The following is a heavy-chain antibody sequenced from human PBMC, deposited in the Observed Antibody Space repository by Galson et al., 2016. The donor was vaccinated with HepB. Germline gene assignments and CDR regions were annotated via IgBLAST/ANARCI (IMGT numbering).Heavy chain of an antibody. J-gene: IGHJ5*02. D-gene: IGHD2-21*01. Sequence: SETLSLTCSVSGGSVSSYYWSWIRQSPGKGLEWIGYIYHRGTTDYNVSLKSRLTISIDTSKNHFSLRLKSVTAADTAIYYCARGGVWRDFRFDPWGQGTLVTVSS. CDR3: ARGGVWRDFRFDP. V-gene: IGHV4-59*02. CDR1: GGSVSSYY. CDR2: IYHRGTT.